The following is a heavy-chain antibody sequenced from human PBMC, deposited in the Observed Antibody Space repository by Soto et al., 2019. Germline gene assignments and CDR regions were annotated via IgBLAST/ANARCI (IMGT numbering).Heavy chain of an antibody. J-gene: IGHJ4*02. CDR2: ISGSGNTM. CDR3: ARNPKTGNPELYFDY. Sequence: GGSLRLSCSASGFTFSSYSMNWVRQAPGKELEWLSYISGSGNTMYYADSVKGRFTIARDNAQKSLYLQLNNLRDDDTAMYYCARNPKTGNPELYFDYWGQGTLVTVS. CDR1: GFTFSSYS. V-gene: IGHV3-48*02.